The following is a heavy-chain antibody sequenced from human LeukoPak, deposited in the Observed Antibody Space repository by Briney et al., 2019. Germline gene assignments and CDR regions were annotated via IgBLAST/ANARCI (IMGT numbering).Heavy chain of an antibody. Sequence: GGSLRLSCAASGFTFGSYAMSWVRQAPGKGLEWVSSISGNGDYTYYADSVKGRFTISRDNSKNMLYLQMNSLRAEDTAIYYCAKVPSIATSIIISDYFDYWGQGTLVTVSS. CDR2: ISGNGDYT. J-gene: IGHJ4*02. CDR1: GFTFGSYA. D-gene: IGHD2-2*01. V-gene: IGHV3-23*01. CDR3: AKVPSIATSIIISDYFDY.